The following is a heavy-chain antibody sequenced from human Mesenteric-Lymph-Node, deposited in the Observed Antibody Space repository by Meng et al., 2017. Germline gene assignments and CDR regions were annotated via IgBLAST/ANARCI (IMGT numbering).Heavy chain of an antibody. D-gene: IGHD5-24*01. CDR1: GFTFSTYD. J-gene: IGHJ4*02. Sequence: GESLKISCAGSGFTFSTYDMAWVRQAPGKGLEWVSTISGNTNGIWYADSVKGRFTISRDNSKNTLYLEMNSLRAEDTAVYYCAKVLGDGVHFDCWGQGTLVTV. CDR2: ISGNTNGI. CDR3: AKVLGDGVHFDC. V-gene: IGHV3-23*01.